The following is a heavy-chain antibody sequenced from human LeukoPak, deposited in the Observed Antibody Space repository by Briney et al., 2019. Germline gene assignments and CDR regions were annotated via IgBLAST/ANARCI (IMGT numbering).Heavy chain of an antibody. V-gene: IGHV3-21*01. CDR2: ISSSSSYI. D-gene: IGHD2-15*01. Sequence: GGSLRLSCAASGFTFSSYSMNWVRQAPGKGLEWVSPISSSSSYIYYADSVKGRFTISRDNAKNSLYLQMNSLRAEDTAVYYCARDGVFIGYCSGGSCLFDYWGQGTLVTVSS. J-gene: IGHJ4*02. CDR1: GFTFSSYS. CDR3: ARDGVFIGYCSGGSCLFDY.